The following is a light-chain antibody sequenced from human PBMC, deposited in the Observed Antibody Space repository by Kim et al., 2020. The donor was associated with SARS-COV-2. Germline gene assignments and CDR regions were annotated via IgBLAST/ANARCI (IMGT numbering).Light chain of an antibody. CDR2: ATS. CDR1: QGISNY. CDR3: QKYDSAPWT. Sequence: ASVGDEVTITCRASQGISNYLAWYQQKPGKAPKLLIYATSTLQSGVTSRFRGSRSGTDFTLIITRLQPEDVATYYCQKYDSAPWTFGQGTKVDIK. V-gene: IGKV1-27*01. J-gene: IGKJ1*01.